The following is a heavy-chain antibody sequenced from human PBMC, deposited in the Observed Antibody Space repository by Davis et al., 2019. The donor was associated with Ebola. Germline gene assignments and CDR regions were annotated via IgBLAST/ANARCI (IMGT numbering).Heavy chain of an antibody. CDR1: GGSFSGYY. D-gene: IGHD2-21*01. J-gene: IGHJ4*02. CDR3: ARVRRGGDYFDY. Sequence: SETLSLTCAVYGGSFSGYYWSWIRQPPGKGLEWIGEINHSGSTNYNPSLKSRVTISVDTSKNQFSLKLSSVTAADTAVYYCARVRRGGDYFDYRGQGTLVTVSS. V-gene: IGHV4-34*01. CDR2: INHSGST.